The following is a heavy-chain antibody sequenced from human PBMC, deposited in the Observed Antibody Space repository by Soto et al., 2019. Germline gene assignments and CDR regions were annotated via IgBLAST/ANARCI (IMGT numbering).Heavy chain of an antibody. D-gene: IGHD5-18*01. V-gene: IGHV4-31*03. Sequence: SETLSLTCTVSGGSIRSGGYYWSWVRQNPRRGLEWIGNIYYSGNTYYNPSLKSRLTISVDTSKNQFSLNLSSVTAAGTAVYYCARDRLMATAGTARHYFGLDVWGQGTTVTVSS. J-gene: IGHJ6*02. CDR3: ARDRLMATAGTARHYFGLDV. CDR1: GGSIRSGGYY. CDR2: IYYSGNT.